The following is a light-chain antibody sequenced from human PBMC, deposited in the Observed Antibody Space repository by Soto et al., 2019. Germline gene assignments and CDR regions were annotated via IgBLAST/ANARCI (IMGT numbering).Light chain of an antibody. Sequence: QSVLTQPPSASGTPGQRVTISCSGSSSNIGTDAVSWFQQLPGTAPKLLIYSNNQRPSGVPDRFSGSKSGTSASLAISGLQSEDEAQYYCAVWDVSLKAWVFGGGTKVTVL. CDR3: AVWDVSLKAWV. CDR1: SSNIGTDA. J-gene: IGLJ3*02. CDR2: SNN. V-gene: IGLV1-44*01.